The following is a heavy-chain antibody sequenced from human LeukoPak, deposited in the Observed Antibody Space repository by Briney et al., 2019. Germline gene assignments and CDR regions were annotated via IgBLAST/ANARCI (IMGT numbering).Heavy chain of an antibody. J-gene: IGHJ4*02. CDR2: INHTGST. V-gene: IGHV4-34*01. CDR1: GGSFSGYY. D-gene: IGHD2-2*01. CDR3: ASSVVVTSAADY. Sequence: SETLSLTCAVYGGSFSGYYWSWIRQPPGKGLEWIGEINHTGSTNYNPSLKSRVTISVDMSKNQFSLKVTSMTAADTAVYYCASSVVVTSAADYWGQGTLVTVSS.